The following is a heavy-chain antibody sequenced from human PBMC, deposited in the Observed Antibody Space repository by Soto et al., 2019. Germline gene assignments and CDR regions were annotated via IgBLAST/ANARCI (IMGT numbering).Heavy chain of an antibody. Sequence: GGSLRLSCAASGFTFNSYWMHWVRQGPGKGLVWVSRINSDGSSTSYAVSVKGRFTISRDNAKSTLYLQMNSLRAEDTAVYHCARTLGGPNIFDIWGQGTMVTVSS. V-gene: IGHV3-74*01. CDR1: GFTFNSYW. CDR2: INSDGSST. CDR3: ARTLGGPNIFDI. J-gene: IGHJ3*02.